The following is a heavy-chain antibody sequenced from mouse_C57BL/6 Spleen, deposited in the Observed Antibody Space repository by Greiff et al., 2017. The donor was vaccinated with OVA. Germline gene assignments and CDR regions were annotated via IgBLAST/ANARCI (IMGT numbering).Heavy chain of an antibody. D-gene: IGHD1-1*01. CDR1: GYTFTSYW. J-gene: IGHJ1*03. V-gene: IGHV1-55*01. Sequence: QVQLQQPGAELVKPGASVKMSCKASGYTFTSYWITWVKQRPGQGLEWIGDIYPGSGSTNYNEKFKSKATLTVDTSSSTAYMQLSSLTSEDSAVYYCARCLFYYGSSYGYFDVWGTGTTVTVSS. CDR3: ARCLFYYGSSYGYFDV. CDR2: IYPGSGST.